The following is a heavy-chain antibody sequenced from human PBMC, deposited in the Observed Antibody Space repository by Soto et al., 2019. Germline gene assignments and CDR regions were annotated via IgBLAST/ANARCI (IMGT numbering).Heavy chain of an antibody. CDR1: GFSFSSYA. D-gene: IGHD2-8*01. V-gene: IGHV3-30-3*01. CDR3: ARGLWNGVGTLGFDY. CDR2: ISYDGSNK. J-gene: IGHJ4*02. Sequence: QVQLVESGGGVVQPGRSLRLSCAASGFSFSSYAMHWVRQAPGKGLDWVAFISYDGSNKYYADSVKGRFTISRDNSKNTLYLQMNSLRAEDTAVYYCARGLWNGVGTLGFDYWGQGTLVTVSS.